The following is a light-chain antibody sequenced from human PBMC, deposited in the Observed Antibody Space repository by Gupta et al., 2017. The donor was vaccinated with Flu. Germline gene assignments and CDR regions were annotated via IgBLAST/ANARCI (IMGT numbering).Light chain of an antibody. CDR3: QQNYSTLALT. Sequence: DIQMTQSPFSLSAAVGDSVTIPCRASQSISSYLNWYQQKPGKAPKLLIYAASSLQSGVPSRFSGSRSGTAFTLTISSLQPEDFSTYYCQQNYSTLALTFGGGTKVEIK. V-gene: IGKV1-39*01. CDR1: QSISSY. J-gene: IGKJ4*01. CDR2: AAS.